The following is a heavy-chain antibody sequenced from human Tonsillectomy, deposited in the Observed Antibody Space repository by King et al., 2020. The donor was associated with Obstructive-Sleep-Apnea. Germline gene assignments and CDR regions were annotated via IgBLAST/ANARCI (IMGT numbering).Heavy chain of an antibody. CDR3: ARDKFPKCYFAFYGMYV. CDR2: ITWNDGGI. V-gene: IGHV3-9*01. CDR1: GFTFDDYA. J-gene: IGHJ6*02. D-gene: IGHD2/OR15-2a*01. Sequence: VQLVESGGGLVQPGRSLRLSCAVSGFTFDDYAMHWVRQAPGKGLEWVSGITWNDGGIGYADSVRGRFTISRDNAKNSLYLRMNSLRAEDTALYYCARDKFPKCYFAFYGMYVWGHGTTVTVSS.